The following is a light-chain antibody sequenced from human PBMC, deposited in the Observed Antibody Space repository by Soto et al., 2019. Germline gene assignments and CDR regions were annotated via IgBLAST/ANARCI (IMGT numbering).Light chain of an antibody. CDR1: SSNIGAGSD. CDR3: QSYDSSLSGYV. CDR2: ANN. V-gene: IGLV1-40*01. J-gene: IGLJ1*01. Sequence: QSLLTQPPSVSGAPGQRVTISCTGSSSNIGAGSDVHWYQQLPGTAPKLLIYANNNRPSGVPDRFSGSKSGTSASLAITGLQAEDEADYYCQSYDSSLSGYVFGTGTKVTVL.